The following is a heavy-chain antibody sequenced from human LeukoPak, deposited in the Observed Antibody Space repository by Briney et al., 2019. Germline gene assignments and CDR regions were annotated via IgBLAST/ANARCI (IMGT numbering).Heavy chain of an antibody. V-gene: IGHV3-30*18. CDR2: ISDDANNK. Sequence: GGSLRLSCAASGFTFSSYGMTWVRRAPGKGLEWVAVISDDANNKYYADSVKGRFTISRDNSKSTLYLQMNSLRADDTAVYFCAKARLANWGQGTLVTVSS. D-gene: IGHD3-9*01. J-gene: IGHJ4*02. CDR3: AKARLAN. CDR1: GFTFSSYG.